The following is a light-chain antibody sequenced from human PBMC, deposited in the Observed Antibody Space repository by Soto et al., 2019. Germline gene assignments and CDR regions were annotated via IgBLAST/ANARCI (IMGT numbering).Light chain of an antibody. Sequence: QSVLTQPPSMSAAPGQKVTISCSGSSSNIENNYVSWYQQDPGTAPKPLIYDNNRRPSGIPDRFSGSKSGTSATLGITGLQPGDEAHYYCVTWDSSLSVVVFGGGTKLTVL. J-gene: IGLJ2*01. CDR2: DNN. CDR3: VTWDSSLSVVV. CDR1: SSNIENNY. V-gene: IGLV1-51*01.